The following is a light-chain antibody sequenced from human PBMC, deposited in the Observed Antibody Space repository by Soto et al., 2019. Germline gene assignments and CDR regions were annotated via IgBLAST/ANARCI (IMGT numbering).Light chain of an antibody. Sequence: SYELTQPPSVSVAPGKTARITCGGNKIGSKSVHWYQQKPGQAPVLVIYYDSDRPSGIPERFSGSNSGNTATLTISRVEAGDEADYYCQVWDSSSDHHAVFGGGTQLTVL. CDR1: KIGSKS. CDR3: QVWDSSSDHHAV. CDR2: YDS. J-gene: IGLJ7*01. V-gene: IGLV3-21*04.